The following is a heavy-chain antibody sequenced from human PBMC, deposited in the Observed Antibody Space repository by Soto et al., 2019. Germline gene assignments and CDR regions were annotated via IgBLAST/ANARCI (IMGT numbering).Heavy chain of an antibody. CDR3: ARDRGRSGDKAMVRLYYGMDV. V-gene: IGHV3-33*01. CDR2: IWYDGSNK. J-gene: IGHJ6*02. Sequence: QVQVVESGGGVVQPGRSLRLSCAASGFTFSSYGMHWVRQAPGKGLEWVAVIWYDGSNKYYADSVKGRFTISRDNSKNTLYLQMNSLRAEDTAVYYCARDRGRSGDKAMVRLYYGMDVWGQGTTVTVSS. CDR1: GFTFSSYG. D-gene: IGHD5-18*01.